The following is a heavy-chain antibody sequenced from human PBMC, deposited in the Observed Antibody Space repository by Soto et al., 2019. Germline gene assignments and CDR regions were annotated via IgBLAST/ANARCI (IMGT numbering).Heavy chain of an antibody. Sequence: SETLSLTCTVSGGSISSGGYYWSWIRQHPGKGLEWIGYIYYSGSTYYNPSLKSRVTISVDTSKNQFSLKLSSVTAADTAVYYCARANWAMIVVPGWFDPWGQGTLVTVSS. V-gene: IGHV4-31*03. D-gene: IGHD3-22*01. CDR2: IYYSGST. CDR1: GGSISSGGYY. CDR3: ARANWAMIVVPGWFDP. J-gene: IGHJ5*02.